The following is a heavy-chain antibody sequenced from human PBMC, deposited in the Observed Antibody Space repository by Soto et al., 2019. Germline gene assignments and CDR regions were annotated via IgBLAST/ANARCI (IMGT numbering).Heavy chain of an antibody. CDR2: ISYDGSDK. Sequence: GGSLRLSCAASGFTFSSYSMNWVRQATGTGLEWVAVISYDGSDKYYADSVKGRFTISRDNSKNRLYLQMNSLRAEDTAVYYCATMERLFDYWGQGTLVTVSS. CDR1: GFTFSSYS. CDR3: ATMERLFDY. V-gene: IGHV3-30*03. J-gene: IGHJ4*02. D-gene: IGHD3-3*01.